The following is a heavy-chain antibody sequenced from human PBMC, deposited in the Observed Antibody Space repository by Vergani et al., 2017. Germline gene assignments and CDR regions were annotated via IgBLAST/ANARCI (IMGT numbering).Heavy chain of an antibody. Sequence: QVQLQESGPGLVKPSETLSLTCTVSGGSISSYYWSWIRQPPGKGLEWIGYIYYSGSTNYNPSLKSRVTISVDTSKNQFSLKLSSVTAADTAVYYCARGVNYDYVWGSYRRPYNWFDPWGQGTLVTVSS. CDR2: IYYSGST. CDR3: ARGVNYDYVWGSYRRPYNWFDP. CDR1: GGSISSYY. V-gene: IGHV4-59*12. D-gene: IGHD3-16*01. J-gene: IGHJ5*02.